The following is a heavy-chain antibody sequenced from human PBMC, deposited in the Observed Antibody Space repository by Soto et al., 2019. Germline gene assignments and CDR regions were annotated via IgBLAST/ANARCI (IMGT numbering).Heavy chain of an antibody. CDR1: GGNFTSYA. Sequence: QVQLVQSGAEVKKPGSSVKVSCKASGGNFTSYAISWVRQAPGQGLEFMGGIVPLFGTTNYAHKFRGRVTVTADESTSTVYMEMGSLRSEDMAVYYCAKASGWSWYNWFDPWGQGTLVTVST. CDR3: AKASGWSWYNWFDP. D-gene: IGHD6-13*01. V-gene: IGHV1-69*01. CDR2: IVPLFGTT. J-gene: IGHJ5*02.